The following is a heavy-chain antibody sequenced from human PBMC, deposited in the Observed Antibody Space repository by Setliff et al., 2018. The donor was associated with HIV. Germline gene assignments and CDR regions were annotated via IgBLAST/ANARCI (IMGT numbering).Heavy chain of an antibody. CDR1: GHSFTTYF. Sequence: ASVKVSCKASGHSFTTYFLHWVRQAPGQGLEWMGWISSYNDNTNYALNLQGRVTMTRDTSIDTAYMELSSLSSDDSAVYFCARAFVEVTPHYALDVWGQGTTVTVSS. D-gene: IGHD2-21*02. J-gene: IGHJ6*02. CDR2: ISSYNDNT. V-gene: IGHV1-18*01. CDR3: ARAFVEVTPHYALDV.